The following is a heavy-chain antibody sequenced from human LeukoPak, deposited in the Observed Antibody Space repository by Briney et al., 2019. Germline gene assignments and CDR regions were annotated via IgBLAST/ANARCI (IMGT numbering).Heavy chain of an antibody. V-gene: IGHV3-74*01. CDR2: INSDGSST. CDR3: ARDRDIVGYMDV. CDR1: GFTFSSYW. J-gene: IGHJ6*03. D-gene: IGHD2-15*01. Sequence: GGSLRLSCAASGFTFSSYWLHWVRQAPGKGLVWVSRINSDGSSTSYADSVKGRFTISRDNAKNTLYLQMNSLRAEDTAVYYCARDRDIVGYMDVWGKGTTVTVSS.